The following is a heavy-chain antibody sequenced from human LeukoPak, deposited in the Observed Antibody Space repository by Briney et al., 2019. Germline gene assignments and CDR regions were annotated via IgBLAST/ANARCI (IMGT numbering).Heavy chain of an antibody. D-gene: IGHD6-19*01. CDR3: ARAIAVADYDY. J-gene: IGHJ4*02. Sequence: SETLSLTCTVSGGSISSSSYYWGWIRQPPGKGLEWIVSIYYSGSTYYNPSLKSRVTISVDTSKNQFSLKLSSVTAADTAVYYCARAIAVADYDYSGEPTLV. V-gene: IGHV4-39*01. CDR1: GGSISSSSYY. CDR2: IYYSGST.